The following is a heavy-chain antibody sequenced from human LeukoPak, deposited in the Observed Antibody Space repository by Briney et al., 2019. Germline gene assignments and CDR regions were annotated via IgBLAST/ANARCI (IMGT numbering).Heavy chain of an antibody. D-gene: IGHD6-13*01. CDR2: IYYSGGT. CDR1: GGSINSSSYY. V-gene: IGHV4-39*07. CDR3: AREGPTGYSSNNYYYYYYMDV. Sequence: SETLSLTCTVSGGSINSSSYYWGWIRQPPGKGLEWIGSIYYSGGTYYNPSLKSRVTISVDTSKNQFSLRLSSVTAADTAVYYCAREGPTGYSSNNYYYYYYMDVWGKGTTVTVSS. J-gene: IGHJ6*03.